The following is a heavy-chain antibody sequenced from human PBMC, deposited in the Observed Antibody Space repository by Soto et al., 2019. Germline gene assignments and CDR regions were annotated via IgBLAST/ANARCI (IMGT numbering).Heavy chain of an antibody. J-gene: IGHJ6*02. CDR2: VIPIFDTP. CDR1: GGTSSSDA. D-gene: IGHD3-10*01. CDR3: ATHGATTMARGAMKHYYYVMDV. V-gene: IGHV1-69*06. Sequence: QMQLVQSGAEVKKPGSSVKVSCKASGGTSSSDAISWVRQAPGQGLEWMGGVIPIFDTPTYAQNFQGRVTITADKSTNTVYMELSSLRSEDTAVYYCATHGATTMARGAMKHYYYVMDVWGQGTTVTVSS.